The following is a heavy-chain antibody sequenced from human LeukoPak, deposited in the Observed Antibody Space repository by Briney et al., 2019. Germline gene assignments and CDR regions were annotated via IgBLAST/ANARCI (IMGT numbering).Heavy chain of an antibody. CDR1: GYTFTSYD. CDR3: AREFSGSHTATDY. J-gene: IGHJ4*02. V-gene: IGHV1-8*03. Sequence: GASVKVSCKASGYTFTSYDINWVRQATGQGLEWMGWMNPNSGNTGYAQKFQGRVTITRNTSISTAYMELSSLRSEDTAVYYCAREFSGSHTATDYWGQGTLVTVSS. CDR2: MNPNSGNT. D-gene: IGHD1-26*01.